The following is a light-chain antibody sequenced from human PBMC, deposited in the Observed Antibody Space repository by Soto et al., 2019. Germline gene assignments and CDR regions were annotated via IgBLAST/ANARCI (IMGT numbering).Light chain of an antibody. CDR3: LSYTITSVLV. CDR2: EVT. V-gene: IGLV2-14*01. J-gene: IGLJ3*02. Sequence: QSALTQPASVSGSPGQSITISCTGTNSDVGAYNYVSWFQQHPGKAPKLIIFEVTNRPSGVSHRFSGSKSANTASLTISGLLTEDEADYYCLSYTITSVLVFGGGTKLTVL. CDR1: NSDVGAYNY.